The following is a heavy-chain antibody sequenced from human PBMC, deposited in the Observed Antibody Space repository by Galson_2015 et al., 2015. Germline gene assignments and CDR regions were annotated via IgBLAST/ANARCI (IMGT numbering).Heavy chain of an antibody. D-gene: IGHD3-10*01. CDR3: ARELDYYGSGSYSNVTLGLDY. Sequence: SLRLSCAASGFTFSSYEMNWVRQTPGKGLEWVSYISSSGSTIYYADSVKGRFTISRDNAKNSLYLQMNSLRAEDTAVYYCARELDYYGSGSYSNVTLGLDYWGQGTLVTVSS. CDR2: ISSSGSTI. CDR1: GFTFSSYE. J-gene: IGHJ4*02. V-gene: IGHV3-48*03.